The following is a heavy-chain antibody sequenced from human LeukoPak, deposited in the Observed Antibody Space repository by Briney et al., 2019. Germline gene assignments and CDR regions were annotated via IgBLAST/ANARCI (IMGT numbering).Heavy chain of an antibody. D-gene: IGHD2-15*01. V-gene: IGHV1-2*02. CDR1: GYTFTAYY. CDR2: LNPNSGGT. J-gene: IGHJ3*02. CDR3: ARVAATSDAFDI. Sequence: ASVKVSCKAFGYTFTAYYMHWVRQAPGQGLEWMGWLNPNSGGTNYAQKFHGRVTLTRDTSISTAYMELGSLKYDDTAVYYCARVAATSDAFDIWGQGTMVSVSS.